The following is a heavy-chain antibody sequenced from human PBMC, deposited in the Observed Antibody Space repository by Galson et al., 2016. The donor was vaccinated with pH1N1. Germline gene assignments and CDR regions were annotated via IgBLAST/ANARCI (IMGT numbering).Heavy chain of an antibody. D-gene: IGHD3-10*01. Sequence: SVKVSCKASRGTFSNSAISWVRQAPGQGLEWMGGISPIFGSINYAQRFQGRVTVSADIFTNTAYMELSRLRSEDTAIYYCATAGPLVREILYYSYAMDVWGQGTTVTVSS. V-gene: IGHV1-69*06. CDR1: RGTFSNSA. J-gene: IGHJ6*02. CDR2: ISPIFGSI. CDR3: ATAGPLVREILYYSYAMDV.